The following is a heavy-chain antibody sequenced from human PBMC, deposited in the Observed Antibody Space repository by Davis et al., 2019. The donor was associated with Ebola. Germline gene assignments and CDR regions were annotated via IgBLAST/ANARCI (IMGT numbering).Heavy chain of an antibody. D-gene: IGHD5-24*01. CDR3: ARARGYKYRGLFDY. CDR1: GGSFSGYY. J-gene: IGHJ4*02. V-gene: IGHV4-34*01. Sequence: SETLSLTCAVYGGSFSGYYWSWIRQPPGKGLEWIGEINHSGSTNYNPSLKSRVTISVDTSKNQFSLKLSSVTAADTAVYYCARARGYKYRGLFDYWGQGTLVTVSS. CDR2: INHSGST.